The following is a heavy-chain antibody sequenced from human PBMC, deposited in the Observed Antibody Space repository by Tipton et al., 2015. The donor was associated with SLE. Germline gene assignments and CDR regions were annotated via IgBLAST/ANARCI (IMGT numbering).Heavy chain of an antibody. CDR2: INWNGGST. CDR3: ARAYYYDSSGYSFDY. CDR1: GGSISSYY. J-gene: IGHJ4*02. V-gene: IGHV3-20*04. D-gene: IGHD3-22*01. Sequence: SLRLSCTVSGGSISSYYWSWVRQAPGKGLEWVSGINWNGGSTGYADSVKGRFTISRDNAKNSLYLQMNSLRAEDTALYYCARAYYYDSSGYSFDYWGQGTLVTVS.